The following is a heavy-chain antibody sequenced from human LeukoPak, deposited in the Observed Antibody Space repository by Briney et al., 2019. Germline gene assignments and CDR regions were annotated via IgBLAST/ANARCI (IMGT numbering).Heavy chain of an antibody. V-gene: IGHV3-7*01. J-gene: IGHJ3*02. CDR3: ARSLFWDILAPGAFDI. CDR2: IKQDGSEK. Sequence: GGSLRLSCAASGFSVSTNYMSWVRQAPGKGLEWVANIKQDGSEKYYVDSVKGRFTISRDNAKNSLYLQMNSLRAEDTAVYYCARSLFWDILAPGAFDIWGQGTMVTVSS. CDR1: GFSVSTNY. D-gene: IGHD3-9*01.